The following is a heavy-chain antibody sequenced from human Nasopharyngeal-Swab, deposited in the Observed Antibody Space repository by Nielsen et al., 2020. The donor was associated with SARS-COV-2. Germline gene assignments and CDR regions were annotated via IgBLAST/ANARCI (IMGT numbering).Heavy chain of an antibody. CDR2: VYSGGST. CDR1: GTFVSGNY. CDR3: ASPVFGVVSDAFDL. V-gene: IGHV3-53*01. J-gene: IGHJ3*01. D-gene: IGHD3-3*01. Sequence: GGSLRLSCAASGTFVSGNYMNWVRQAPGMGLEWVCVVYSGGSTFYADSVKGRFTISRDNSTNTLYLQMNNLRPEDTAMYYCASPVFGVVSDAFDLWGQGTMVTVSS.